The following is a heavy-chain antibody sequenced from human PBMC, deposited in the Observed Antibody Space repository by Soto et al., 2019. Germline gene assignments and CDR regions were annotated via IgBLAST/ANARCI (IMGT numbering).Heavy chain of an antibody. J-gene: IGHJ6*02. D-gene: IGHD3-3*01. Sequence: VGSLRLSCAASGFTFSSYWMHWVRQAPGKGLVWVSRINSDGSSTSYADSVKGRFTISRDNAKNTLYLQMNSLRAEDTAVYYCARGDLTIFGVVIDYYYGMDVWGQGTTVTVSS. CDR3: ARGDLTIFGVVIDYYYGMDV. V-gene: IGHV3-74*01. CDR2: INSDGSST. CDR1: GFTFSSYW.